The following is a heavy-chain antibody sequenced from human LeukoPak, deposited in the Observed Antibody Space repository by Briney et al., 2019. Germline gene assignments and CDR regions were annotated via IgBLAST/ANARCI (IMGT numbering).Heavy chain of an antibody. D-gene: IGHD6-13*01. Sequence: ASVKVSCKASGYTFTGYYMHWVRQAPGQGLEWMGWINPNSGGTNYALKFQGRVTMTRDTSISTAYMELSRLRSDDTAVYYCARDIAAAGTGFDYWGQGTLVTVSS. CDR3: ARDIAAAGTGFDY. CDR1: GYTFTGYY. V-gene: IGHV1-2*02. J-gene: IGHJ4*02. CDR2: INPNSGGT.